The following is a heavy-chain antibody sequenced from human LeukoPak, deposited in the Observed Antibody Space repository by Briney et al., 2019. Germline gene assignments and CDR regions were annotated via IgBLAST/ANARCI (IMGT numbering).Heavy chain of an antibody. CDR3: ASRMDDAFDI. CDR1: GGSISSSSYY. V-gene: IGHV4-39*01. Sequence: SETLSLTCTVPGGSISSSSYYCGWIRQPPGKGLEWIGSIYYSGSTYYNPALKSRVTISVDTSKNQFSLKLSSVTAADTAVYYCASRMDDAFDIWGQGTMVTVSS. CDR2: IYYSGST. D-gene: IGHD1-14*01. J-gene: IGHJ3*02.